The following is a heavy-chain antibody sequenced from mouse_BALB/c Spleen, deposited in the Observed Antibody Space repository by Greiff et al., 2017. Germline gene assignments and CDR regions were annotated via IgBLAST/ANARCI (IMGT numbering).Heavy chain of an antibody. CDR2: IWTGGGT. V-gene: IGHV2-9-2*01. J-gene: IGHJ1*01. D-gene: IGHD2-10*02. CDR3: VRDRYGNYWYFDV. CDR1: GFSLTSYD. Sequence: VQLVESGPGLVAPSQSLSITCTVSGFSLTSYDISWIRQPPGKGLEWLGVIWTGGGTNYNSAFMSRLSISKDNSKSKVFLKMNSLQTDDTAIYYCVRDRYGNYWYFDVWGAGTTVTVSS.